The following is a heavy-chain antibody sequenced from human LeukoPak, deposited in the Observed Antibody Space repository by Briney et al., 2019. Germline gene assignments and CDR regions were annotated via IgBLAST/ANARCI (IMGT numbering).Heavy chain of an antibody. D-gene: IGHD3-10*01. V-gene: IGHV3-53*01. Sequence: PGGSLRLSCTASGFSVTSKYINWVRQAPGEGLEWVLVVESGGDTYYADSVKGRFTISRDNSKNKLYLQMNSLRAEDTAVYYCAKTSGATPYYYYMDVWGKGDTVTVSS. CDR3: AKTSGATPYYYYMDV. J-gene: IGHJ6*03. CDR2: VESGGDT. CDR1: GFSVTSKY.